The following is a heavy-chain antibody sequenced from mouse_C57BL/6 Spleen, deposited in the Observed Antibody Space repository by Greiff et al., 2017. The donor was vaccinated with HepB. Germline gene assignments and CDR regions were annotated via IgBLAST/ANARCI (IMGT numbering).Heavy chain of an antibody. CDR2: IDPSDSYT. CDR1: SYTFTSYW. CDR3: ARGASLYYDYDY. Sequence: VQLQQPGAELVKPGASVKLSCKASSYTFTSYWMQWVKQRPGQGLEWIGEIDPSDSYTNYNQKFKGKATLTVDTSSSTAYMQLSSLTSEDSAVYYCARGASLYYDYDYWGQGTTLTVSS. D-gene: IGHD2-4*01. V-gene: IGHV1-50*01. J-gene: IGHJ2*01.